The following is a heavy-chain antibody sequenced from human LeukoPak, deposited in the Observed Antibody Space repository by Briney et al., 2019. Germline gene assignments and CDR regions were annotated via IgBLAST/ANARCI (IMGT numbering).Heavy chain of an antibody. CDR3: AELGITMIGGV. CDR1: GFTFSSSA. D-gene: IGHD3-10*02. CDR2: ISSSGSTI. Sequence: GGSLRLSCAASGFTFSSSAMSWVRQAPGKGLEWVSYISSSGSTIYYADSVKGRFTISRDNAKNSLYLHMNSLRAEDTAVYYCAELGITMIGGVWGKGTTVTISS. V-gene: IGHV3-48*03. J-gene: IGHJ6*04.